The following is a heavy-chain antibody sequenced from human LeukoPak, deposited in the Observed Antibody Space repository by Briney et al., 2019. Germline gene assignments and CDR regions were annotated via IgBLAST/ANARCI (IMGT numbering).Heavy chain of an antibody. D-gene: IGHD4-17*01. CDR1: GGSISSYY. J-gene: IGHJ4*02. Sequence: SETLSLTCTVSGGSISSYYWSWIRQPPGKGLEWIGYIYHSGSTYYNPSLKSRVTISVDRSKNQFSLKLSSVTAADTAVYYCARDSSVTSTFDYWGQGTLVTVSS. V-gene: IGHV4-59*12. CDR3: ARDSSVTSTFDY. CDR2: IYHSGST.